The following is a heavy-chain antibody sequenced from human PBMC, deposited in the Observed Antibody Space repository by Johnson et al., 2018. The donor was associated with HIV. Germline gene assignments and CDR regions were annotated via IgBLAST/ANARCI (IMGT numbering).Heavy chain of an antibody. Sequence: VQLVESVGGVVRRGGSLRLSCAASGFTFSSYWMSWVRQAPGKGLEWVANIKEDGSEKDYVDSVKGRFTISRDNPKNTLLLQINSLRVDDTAMYYCARGHHDSGYPLEAFDIWGQGTMVSVSS. CDR3: ARGHHDSGYPLEAFDI. CDR2: IKEDGSEK. V-gene: IGHV3-7*04. CDR1: GFTFSSYW. J-gene: IGHJ3*02. D-gene: IGHD3-22*01.